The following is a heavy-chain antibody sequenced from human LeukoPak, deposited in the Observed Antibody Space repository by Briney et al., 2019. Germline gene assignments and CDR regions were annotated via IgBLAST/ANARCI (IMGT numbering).Heavy chain of an antibody. D-gene: IGHD5-18*01. CDR1: GFTFSSYS. Sequence: GGSLRLSCAASGFTFSSYSMNWVSQAPGKGLEWVSSISSSSSYIYYADSVKGRFTISRDNAKNSLYLQMNSLRAEDTAVYYCARDRYSYGDFDYWGQGTLVTVSS. V-gene: IGHV3-21*01. CDR2: ISSSSSYI. CDR3: ARDRYSYGDFDY. J-gene: IGHJ4*02.